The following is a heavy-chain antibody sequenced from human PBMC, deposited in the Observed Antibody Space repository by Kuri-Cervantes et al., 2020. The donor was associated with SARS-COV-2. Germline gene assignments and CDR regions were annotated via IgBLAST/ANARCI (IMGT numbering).Heavy chain of an antibody. CDR1: GYTFTSYA. J-gene: IGHJ6*02. CDR3: ARSHGGVAAPKNYYYYGMDV. D-gene: IGHD2-15*01. CDR2: INAGNGNT. Sequence: ASVKVSCKASGYTFTSYAMHWVRQAPGQRLEWMGWINAGNGNTKYSQKFQGRVTITRDTSASTAYMELSSLRSEDTAVYYCARSHGGVAAPKNYYYYGMDVWGQGTTVTVSS. V-gene: IGHV1-3*01.